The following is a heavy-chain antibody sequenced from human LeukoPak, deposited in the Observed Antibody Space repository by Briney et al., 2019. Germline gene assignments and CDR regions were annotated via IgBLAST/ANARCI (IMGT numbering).Heavy chain of an antibody. CDR2: IYYSGST. CDR3: ARDRSSSGRFDY. V-gene: IGHV4-39*07. CDR1: GGSISSSSYY. D-gene: IGHD6-6*01. J-gene: IGHJ4*02. Sequence: SETLSLTCTVSGGSISSSSYYWGWIRQPPGKGLEWIGSIYYSGSTYYNPSLKSRVTISVDPSKNQFSLKLSSVTAADTAVYYCARDRSSSGRFDYWGQGTLVTVSS.